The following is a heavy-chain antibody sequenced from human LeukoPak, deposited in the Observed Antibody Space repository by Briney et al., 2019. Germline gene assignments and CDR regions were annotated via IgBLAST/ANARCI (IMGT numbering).Heavy chain of an antibody. Sequence: GGSLRLSCAASGFTLSSYAMSWVRQARGKGLEWVSTISNTGGSTYYADSVQGRFTISRDNSKNTLSLQMNSLRAGDTAVYYCAKLMITFGGNIVAPPDYWGQGTLVTVSS. J-gene: IGHJ4*02. V-gene: IGHV3-23*01. CDR3: AKLMITFGGNIVAPPDY. D-gene: IGHD3-16*02. CDR1: GFTLSSYA. CDR2: ISNTGGST.